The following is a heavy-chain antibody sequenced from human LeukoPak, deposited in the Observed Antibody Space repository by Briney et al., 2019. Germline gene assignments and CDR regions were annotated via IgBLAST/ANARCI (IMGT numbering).Heavy chain of an antibody. J-gene: IGHJ4*02. D-gene: IGHD1-7*01. CDR3: ARDSYKTGTTYY. Sequence: PSETLSLTCTVSGGSIRSYYWSWIRQSPGKGLEWIGYIYYSGSTNYNPSLKSRVTISVDTSKNQFSLKLSSVTAADTAVYYCARDSYKTGTTYYWGQGTLVTVSS. CDR1: GGSIRSYY. CDR2: IYYSGST. V-gene: IGHV4-59*12.